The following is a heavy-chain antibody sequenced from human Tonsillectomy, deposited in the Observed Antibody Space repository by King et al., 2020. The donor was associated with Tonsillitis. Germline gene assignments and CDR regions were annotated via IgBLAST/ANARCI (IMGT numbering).Heavy chain of an antibody. CDR2: INPSGGST. CDR3: ARTDSRNWPSFDF. J-gene: IGHJ4*02. D-gene: IGHD6-13*01. Sequence: QLVQSGAEVKKPGASVKVSCPASGYTFTSYYMHWVRQAPGQGLEWIGMINPSGGSTNYALKFQGRVTMTRDTSTSTVYMELSSLRSDDTAVYYCARTDSRNWPSFDFWGQGTLVTVSS. CDR1: GYTFTSYY. V-gene: IGHV1-46*03.